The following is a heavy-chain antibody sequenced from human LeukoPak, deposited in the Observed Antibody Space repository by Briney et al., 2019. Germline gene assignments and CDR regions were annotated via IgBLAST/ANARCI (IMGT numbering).Heavy chain of an antibody. J-gene: IGHJ4*02. V-gene: IGHV3-53*01. D-gene: IGHD6-6*01. CDR1: GFTVSSNY. CDR3: ARGAITAARPLDY. Sequence: GGSLRLSCAASGFTVSSNYMSWVRQAPGKGLEWVSIIYSGDNTYYADSVKGRFTISRDNSKNMVYLQMNSLRAEDTAVYYCARGAITAARPLDYWGQGTLVTVSS. CDR2: IYSGDNT.